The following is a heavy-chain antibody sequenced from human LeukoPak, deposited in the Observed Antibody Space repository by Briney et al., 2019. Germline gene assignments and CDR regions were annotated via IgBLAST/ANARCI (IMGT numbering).Heavy chain of an antibody. V-gene: IGHV3-23*01. CDR3: AKLGAVAAVRYYFDY. CDR1: GFTFSSYW. D-gene: IGHD6-13*01. Sequence: GGSLRLSCAASGFTFSSYWMSWVRQAPGKGLEWVSAISGSGGSTYYADSVKGRFTISRDNSKNTLYLQMNSLRAEDTAVYYCAKLGAVAAVRYYFDYWGQGTLVTVSS. CDR2: ISGSGGST. J-gene: IGHJ4*02.